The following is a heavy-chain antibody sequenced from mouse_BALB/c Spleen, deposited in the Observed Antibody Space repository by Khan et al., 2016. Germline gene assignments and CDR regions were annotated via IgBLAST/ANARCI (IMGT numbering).Heavy chain of an antibody. D-gene: IGHD1-1*01. CDR2: IDPYNGDT. CDR1: VYAFTSYN. J-gene: IGHJ2*01. Sequence: VQLQQSGPELVKPGASVKVSCKASVYAFTSYNMYWVKQSHGKSLEWIGYIDPYNGDTSYNQKFKGKATLTVDKSSSTAYMHLNSLTSVDSAVYYCAREGITTVVAKGLDYWGQGTTVTVSS. V-gene: IGHV1S135*01. CDR3: AREGITTVVAKGLDY.